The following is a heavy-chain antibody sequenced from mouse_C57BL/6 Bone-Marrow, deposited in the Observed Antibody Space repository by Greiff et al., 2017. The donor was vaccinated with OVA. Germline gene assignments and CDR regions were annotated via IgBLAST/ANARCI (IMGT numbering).Heavy chain of an antibody. CDR1: GYSFTGYF. D-gene: IGHD1-1*01. J-gene: IGHJ4*01. Sequence: VQLQQSGPELVKPGASVKISCKASGYSFTGYFMNWVMQSHGKSLEWIGRINPYNGDTFYNQKFKGKATLTVDTSSSTADMELRSLTSEDSAVDYCARTQDCGIAMDYWGQGTSVTVSS. V-gene: IGHV1-20*01. CDR3: ARTQDCGIAMDY. CDR2: INPYNGDT.